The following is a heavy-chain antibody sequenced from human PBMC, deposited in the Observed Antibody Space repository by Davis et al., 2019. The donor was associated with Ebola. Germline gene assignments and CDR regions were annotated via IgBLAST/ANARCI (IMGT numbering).Heavy chain of an antibody. J-gene: IGHJ4*02. CDR2: ISYDGSNK. CDR3: ARDLGSGSYVRYYFDY. CDR1: GFTFSNYA. Sequence: PGGSLRLSCAASGFTFSNYAMHWVRQAPGKGLEWVAVISYDGSNKYYADSVKGRFTISRDNSKNTLYLQMNSLRAEDTAAYYCARDLGSGSYVRYYFDYWGQGTLVTVSS. V-gene: IGHV3-30-3*01. D-gene: IGHD1-26*01.